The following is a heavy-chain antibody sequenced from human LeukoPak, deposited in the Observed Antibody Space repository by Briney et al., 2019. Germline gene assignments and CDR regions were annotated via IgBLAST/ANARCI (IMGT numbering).Heavy chain of an antibody. V-gene: IGHV4-39*01. J-gene: IGHJ4*02. CDR1: GGSISSSTYF. Sequence: SETLSLTCTVSGGSISSSTYFWGWIRQPPGKGLEWIGSFYFSGSTYYNPSLKSRVTISVDTSKNQFSLKLSSVTAADTAVYYCASLQPLTDKPDWGQGTLVTVSS. CDR3: ASLQPLTDKPD. CDR2: FYFSGST. D-gene: IGHD7-27*01.